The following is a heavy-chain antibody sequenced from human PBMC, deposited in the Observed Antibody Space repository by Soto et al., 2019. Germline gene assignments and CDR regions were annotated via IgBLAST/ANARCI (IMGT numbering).Heavy chain of an antibody. J-gene: IGHJ4*02. Sequence: ASVKVSCKASGYTFTGYYMHWVRQAPGQGLEWMGWSNPNSGGTNYAQKFQGRVTMTRDTSISTAYMELSRLRSDDTAVYYCARLITSSEALDYWGQGTLVTVSS. CDR2: SNPNSGGT. V-gene: IGHV1-2*02. D-gene: IGHD6-6*01. CDR3: ARLITSSEALDY. CDR1: GYTFTGYY.